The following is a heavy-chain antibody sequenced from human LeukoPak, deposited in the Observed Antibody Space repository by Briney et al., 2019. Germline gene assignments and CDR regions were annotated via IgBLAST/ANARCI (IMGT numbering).Heavy chain of an antibody. CDR3: ARAADYGGDY. J-gene: IGHJ4*02. Sequence: GGSLRLSCAASGFTFSGYSMNWVRQPPGKGLEWVSYISSSSSTIYHADSVKGRFTISRDNAKNSLYLQMNSLRAEDTAVYYCARAADYGGDYWGQGTLVTVSS. D-gene: IGHD4-17*01. CDR1: GFTFSGYS. CDR2: ISSSSSTI. V-gene: IGHV3-48*01.